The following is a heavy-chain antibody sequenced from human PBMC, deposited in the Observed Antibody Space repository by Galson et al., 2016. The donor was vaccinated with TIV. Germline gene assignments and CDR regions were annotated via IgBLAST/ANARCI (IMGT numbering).Heavy chain of an antibody. CDR2: ISAGGGSP. CDR1: GFTFSSFA. J-gene: IGHJ4*02. Sequence: SLRLSCAASGFTFSSFAVSWVRQAPGKGLEWVSRISAGGGSPYHTDSVKGRFTISRDNSKKTVFLQMKRLRAEATAVYYCAKIDSSGYNYGGRFVYWGQGTLVTVSS. V-gene: IGHV3-23*01. CDR3: AKIDSSGYNYGGRFVY. D-gene: IGHD3-22*01.